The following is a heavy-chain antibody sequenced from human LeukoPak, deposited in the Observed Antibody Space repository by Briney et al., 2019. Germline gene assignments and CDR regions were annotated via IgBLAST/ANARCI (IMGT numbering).Heavy chain of an antibody. Sequence: GGSLRLSCAASGFTFSSYEMSWVRQAPGKGLEWVSYISSSGSTIYYADSVKGRFTISRDNAKNSLYLQMNSLRAEDTAVYYCARERQQLGYYYGMDVWGQGTTVTVSS. D-gene: IGHD6-13*01. CDR3: ARERQQLGYYYGMDV. J-gene: IGHJ6*02. V-gene: IGHV3-48*03. CDR1: GFTFSSYE. CDR2: ISSSGSTI.